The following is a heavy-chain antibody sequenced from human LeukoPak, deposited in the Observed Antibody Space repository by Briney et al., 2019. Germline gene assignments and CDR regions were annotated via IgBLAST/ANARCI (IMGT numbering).Heavy chain of an antibody. CDR3: ARDERAAAATDAFDI. V-gene: IGHV4-4*07. Sequence: SETLSLTCTVSGGSISSYYWSWIRQPAGKGLEWIGRIYTSGSTNYNPSLKGRVTMSVDTSKNQFSLKLSSVTAADTAVYYCARDERAAAATDAFDIWGQGTMVTVSS. CDR2: IYTSGST. J-gene: IGHJ3*02. D-gene: IGHD6-13*01. CDR1: GGSISSYY.